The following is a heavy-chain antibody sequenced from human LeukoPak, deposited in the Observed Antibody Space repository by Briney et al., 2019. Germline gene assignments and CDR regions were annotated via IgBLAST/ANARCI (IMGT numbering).Heavy chain of an antibody. CDR2: IIPIFGTA. J-gene: IGHJ4*02. D-gene: IGHD3-22*01. CDR1: GGTFSSYA. CDR3: ASGEYYYDGSGYLPGGYFDY. Sequence: SVKVSCKASGGTFSSYAISWVRQAPGQGLEWMGRIIPIFGTANYAQKFQGRVTITTDESTSTAYMELSSLRSEDTAVYYCASGEYYYDGSGYLPGGYFDYWGQGTLVTVSS. V-gene: IGHV1-69*05.